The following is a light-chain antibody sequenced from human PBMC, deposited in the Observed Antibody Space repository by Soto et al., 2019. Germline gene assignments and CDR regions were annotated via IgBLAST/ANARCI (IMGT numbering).Light chain of an antibody. J-gene: IGKJ3*01. Sequence: EIVLTQSPATLSLSPGERATLSCRASQSVSSYLAWYQQKPGQAPRLLIYDASNRATGIPARFSGIGSGTDFTLTISSLEAEDFAVYYCQQRSNWPRFTFGPGTKVDFK. CDR2: DAS. V-gene: IGKV3-11*01. CDR1: QSVSSY. CDR3: QQRSNWPRFT.